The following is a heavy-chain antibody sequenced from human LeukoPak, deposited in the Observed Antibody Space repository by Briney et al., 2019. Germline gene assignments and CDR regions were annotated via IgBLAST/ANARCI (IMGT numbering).Heavy chain of an antibody. CDR1: GYTFSPYW. V-gene: IGHV3-7*03. Sequence: GGSLRLSCVASGYTFSPYWMSWVHQTPGKGLEWVASISNGGGATFYGDSVRGRFTVSRDDAKNSLFLQMNGLRSDDTAVYYCARVWRTSPYYFDYWGQGTLVTVSS. CDR3: ARVWRTSPYYFDY. J-gene: IGHJ4*02. CDR2: ISNGGGAT. D-gene: IGHD3-10*01.